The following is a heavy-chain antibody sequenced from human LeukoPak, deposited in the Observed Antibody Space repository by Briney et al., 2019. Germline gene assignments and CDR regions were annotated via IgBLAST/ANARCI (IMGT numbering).Heavy chain of an antibody. D-gene: IGHD3-10*01. Sequence: ASVKVSCKASGYTFTGYYMHWVRQAPGQGLEWMGWINPNSGGTNYAQKFQGRVTMTRDTSISTAYMELSSLRSEDTAVYYCARIGYYYGSGSYYSPWGQGTLVTVSS. CDR1: GYTFTGYY. V-gene: IGHV1-2*02. CDR2: INPNSGGT. J-gene: IGHJ5*02. CDR3: ARIGYYYGSGSYYSP.